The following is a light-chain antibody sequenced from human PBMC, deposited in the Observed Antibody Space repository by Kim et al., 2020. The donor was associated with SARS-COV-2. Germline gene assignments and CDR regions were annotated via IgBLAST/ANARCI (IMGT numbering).Light chain of an antibody. CDR2: DAS. V-gene: IGKV1-33*01. Sequence: SVGDRVIINCQASQDISFSLNWYHQKPGKAPHLLIYDASFLEPGVPSRFSGSGSGADFIFTIDGLQPEDVGTYFCQHFGNLPPLTFGGGTKVDIK. CDR1: QDISFS. CDR3: QHFGNLPPLT. J-gene: IGKJ4*01.